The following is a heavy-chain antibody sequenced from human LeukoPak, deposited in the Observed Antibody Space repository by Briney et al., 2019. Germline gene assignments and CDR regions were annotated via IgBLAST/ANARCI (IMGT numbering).Heavy chain of an antibody. Sequence: SETLSLTCTVSGASISSTSYCWGWIRQPAGKGLEWIGHIHTSGSTNYNPSLKSRVTISVDTSKNQFSLKLSSVTAADTAVYYCARDVYYYDSSGYYHFDYWGQGTLVTVSS. D-gene: IGHD3-22*01. CDR2: IHTSGST. CDR3: ARDVYYYDSSGYYHFDY. J-gene: IGHJ4*02. V-gene: IGHV4-61*09. CDR1: GASISSTSYC.